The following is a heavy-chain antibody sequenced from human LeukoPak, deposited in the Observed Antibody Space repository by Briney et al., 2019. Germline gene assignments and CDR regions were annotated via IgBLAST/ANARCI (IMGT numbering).Heavy chain of an antibody. Sequence: GGSLRLSCAASGFTVSSNYMSWVRQAPGKGLEWVSVIYGGGSTYYADSVKGRFTISRDNSKNTLYLQMNSLRAEDTAVYYCARGLVRGSWETHYYYYGMDVWGQGTTVTVSS. CDR1: GFTVSSNY. CDR2: IYGGGST. J-gene: IGHJ6*02. D-gene: IGHD3-16*01. V-gene: IGHV3-53*01. CDR3: ARGLVRGSWETHYYYYGMDV.